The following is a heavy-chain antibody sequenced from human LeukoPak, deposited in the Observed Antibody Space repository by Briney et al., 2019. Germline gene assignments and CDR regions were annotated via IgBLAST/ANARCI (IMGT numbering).Heavy chain of an antibody. Sequence: GGSLRLSCAASGFTFSSYSMNWVRQAPGKGLEWVSSISSSSSYIYYADSVKGRFTISRDNAKNSLYLQMNSLRAKDTAVYYCARDYSSDGRGYYFDYWGQGTLVTVSS. CDR3: ARDYSSDGRGYYFDY. CDR2: ISSSSSYI. V-gene: IGHV3-21*01. CDR1: GFTFSSYS. J-gene: IGHJ4*02. D-gene: IGHD6-19*01.